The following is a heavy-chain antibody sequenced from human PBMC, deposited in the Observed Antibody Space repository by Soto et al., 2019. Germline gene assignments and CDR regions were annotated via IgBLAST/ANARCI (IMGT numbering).Heavy chain of an antibody. V-gene: IGHV5-51*01. CDR3: ARLLWSGYLAITDGMDV. CDR1: GYSFTSYW. J-gene: IGHJ6*02. D-gene: IGHD3-3*01. CDR2: IYPGDSDT. Sequence: GAEVKKPGESLKISCKGSGYSFTSYWIGWVRQMPGKGLEWMGIIYPGDSDTRYSPSFQGQVTISADKSISTAYLQWSSLKASDTAMYYCARLLWSGYLAITDGMDVWGQGTTVTASS.